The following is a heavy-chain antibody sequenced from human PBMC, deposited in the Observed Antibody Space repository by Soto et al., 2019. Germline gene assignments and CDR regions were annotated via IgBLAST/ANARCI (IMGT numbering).Heavy chain of an antibody. V-gene: IGHV3-33*01. Sequence: GSLRLSCAASGFTFSSYGMHWVRQAPGKGLEWVAVIWYDGSNKYYADSVKGRFTISRDNSKNTLYLQMNSLRAEDTAVYYCARSNYRDYSCFDYWGQGTLVTVSS. CDR2: IWYDGSNK. J-gene: IGHJ4*02. D-gene: IGHD4-17*01. CDR1: GFTFSSYG. CDR3: ARSNYRDYSCFDY.